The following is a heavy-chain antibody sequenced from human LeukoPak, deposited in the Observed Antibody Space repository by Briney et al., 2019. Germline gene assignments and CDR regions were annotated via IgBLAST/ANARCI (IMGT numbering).Heavy chain of an antibody. D-gene: IGHD3-9*01. CDR3: ARAGNDILTGYYTPDY. V-gene: IGHV4-59*01. J-gene: IGHJ4*02. CDR1: GGSISSYY. CDR2: IYYSGST. Sequence: SETLSLTCTVSGGSISSYYWSWIRQPPGKGLEWIGYIYYSGSTNYNPSLKRRVTISVDTSKNQFSLKLSSVTAADTAVYYCARAGNDILTGYYTPDYWGQGTLVTVSS.